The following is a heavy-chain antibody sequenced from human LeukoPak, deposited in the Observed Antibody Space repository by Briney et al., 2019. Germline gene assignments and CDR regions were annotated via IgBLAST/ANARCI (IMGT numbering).Heavy chain of an antibody. V-gene: IGHV4-4*07. CDR2: FYTSGTT. J-gene: IGHJ4*02. CDR3: ARGRRPYYYDSSGYDY. Sequence: SETLSLTCTVSGGSISSSYWSWIRQPAGKGLEWIVRFYTSGTTYYNPSLKSRVTMSVDTSKNQFSLKLSSVTAADTAVYYCARGRRPYYYDSSGYDYWGQGTLVTVSS. D-gene: IGHD3-22*01. CDR1: GGSISSSY.